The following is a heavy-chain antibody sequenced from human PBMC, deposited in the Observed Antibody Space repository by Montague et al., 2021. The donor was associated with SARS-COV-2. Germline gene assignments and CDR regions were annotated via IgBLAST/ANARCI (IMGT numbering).Heavy chain of an antibody. Sequence: SETLSLTCSISGGSINSFYWNWIRQSPGKGLERIGYVYYTGGTNYNPPLKSRATISVDTSKNQFSLTVGSVTAADTAVYYCARAGGGSSYNYYGLDVWGQGTTVTVSS. J-gene: IGHJ6*02. CDR2: VYYTGGT. V-gene: IGHV4-59*01. CDR1: GGSINSFY. CDR3: ARAGGGSSYNYYGLDV. D-gene: IGHD2-15*01.